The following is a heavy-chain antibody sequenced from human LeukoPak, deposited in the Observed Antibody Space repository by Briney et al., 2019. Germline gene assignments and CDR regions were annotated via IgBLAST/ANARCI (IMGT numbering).Heavy chain of an antibody. V-gene: IGHV1-8*01. CDR1: GYTFTNYD. D-gene: IGHD3-10*01. J-gene: IGHJ5*02. CDR3: ARDASLIRGPLPRFDP. CDR2: MNPNSEKT. Sequence: ASVKVSCKASGYTFTNYDINWVRQATGQGLEWMGWMNPNSEKTGCAQNLQGRVTMTWNTSISTAYMELSSLRSEDTAVYYCARDASLIRGPLPRFDPWGQGTLVTVSS.